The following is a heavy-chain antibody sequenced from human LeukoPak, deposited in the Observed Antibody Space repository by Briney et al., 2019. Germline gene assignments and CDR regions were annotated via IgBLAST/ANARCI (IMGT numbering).Heavy chain of an antibody. D-gene: IGHD6-6*01. V-gene: IGHV1-2*02. CDR2: INPNSGGT. CDR1: GYTFTGYY. CDR3: ARGEGRGIAARLAWFDP. Sequence: ASGKVSCKASGYTFTGYYMHWVRQAPGQGLEWMGWINPNSGGTNYAQKFQGRVTMTRDTSISTAYMELSRLRSDDTAVYYCARGEGRGIAARLAWFDPWGQGTLVTVSS. J-gene: IGHJ5*02.